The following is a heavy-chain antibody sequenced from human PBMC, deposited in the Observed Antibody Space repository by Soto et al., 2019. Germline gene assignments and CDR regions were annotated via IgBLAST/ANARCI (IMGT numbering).Heavy chain of an antibody. CDR3: ASWLLREHAYDV. J-gene: IGHJ3*01. Sequence: GGSLRLSCAASGLTVSGKKYIAWVRQAPGKGLEWVSGVYDVDGTYYADSVKGRFTISRDTSKTIVFLEMNDLRPDDTAVYYCASWLLREHAYDVWGLGTTVTV. CDR2: VYDVDGT. CDR1: GLTVSGKKY. D-gene: IGHD1-26*01. V-gene: IGHV3-53*01.